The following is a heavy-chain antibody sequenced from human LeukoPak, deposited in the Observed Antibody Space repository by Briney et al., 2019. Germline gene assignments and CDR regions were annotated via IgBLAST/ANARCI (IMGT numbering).Heavy chain of an antibody. Sequence: GRALRLSCAASGFTFSSYGMHWVRQAPGKGLEWVAVISYDGSNKYYADSVKGRFTISRDNSKNTLYLHMNSLRAEDTAVYYCAKDQSSSYGYSPHPSFDYWGQGTLVTVSS. V-gene: IGHV3-30*18. CDR3: AKDQSSSYGYSPHPSFDY. J-gene: IGHJ4*02. CDR1: GFTFSSYG. D-gene: IGHD5-18*01. CDR2: ISYDGSNK.